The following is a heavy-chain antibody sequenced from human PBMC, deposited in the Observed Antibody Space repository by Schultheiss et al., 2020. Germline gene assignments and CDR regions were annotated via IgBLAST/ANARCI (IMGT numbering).Heavy chain of an antibody. V-gene: IGHV3-30-3*01. CDR2: ISYDGSNK. CDR3: ARDRIIYYDSSGYYYSGGLLDY. D-gene: IGHD3-22*01. CDR1: GFTFSSYA. J-gene: IGHJ4*02. Sequence: GESLKISCAASGFTFSSYAMHWVRQAPGKGLEWVAVISYDGSNKYYADSVKGRFTISRDNSKNTLYLQMNSLRAEDTAVYYCARDRIIYYDSSGYYYSGGLLDYWGQGTLVTVAS.